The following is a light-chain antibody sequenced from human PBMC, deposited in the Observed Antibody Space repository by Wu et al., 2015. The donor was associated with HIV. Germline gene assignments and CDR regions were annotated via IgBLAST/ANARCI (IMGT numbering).Light chain of an antibody. CDR2: GAS. CDR1: QSVSSSY. V-gene: IGKV3-20*01. Sequence: EIVLTQSPGTLSLSPGERATLSCRASQSVSSSYLAWYQQKPGQAPRLLIYGASSRATGIPDRFSGGGSGTDFTLTITRLEPEDFAVYYCQQYGSSPLTFGHGTKVEFK. J-gene: IGKJ1*01. CDR3: QQYGSSPLT.